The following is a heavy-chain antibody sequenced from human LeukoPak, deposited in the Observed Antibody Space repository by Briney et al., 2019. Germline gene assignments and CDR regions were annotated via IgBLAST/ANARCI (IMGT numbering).Heavy chain of an antibody. D-gene: IGHD3-22*01. CDR3: AGGNDDSSGYYSYYYGMDV. Sequence: ASVKVSCKASGYTFTSYDINWVRQATGQGLEWMGWMNPNSGNTGYAQKFQGRVTMTRNTSISTAYMELSSLRSEDTAVYYCAGGNDDSSGYYSYYYGMDVWGQGTTVTVSS. CDR1: GYTFTSYD. J-gene: IGHJ6*02. CDR2: MNPNSGNT. V-gene: IGHV1-8*01.